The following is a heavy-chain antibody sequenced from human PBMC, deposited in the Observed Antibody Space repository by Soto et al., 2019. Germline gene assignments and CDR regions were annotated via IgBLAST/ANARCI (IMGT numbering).Heavy chain of an antibody. V-gene: IGHV4-4*02. D-gene: IGHD3-10*01. Sequence: QVQLQESGPGLVKPSGTLSLTCAVSGGSISSSNWWSWVRQPPGKGLEWIGEIYHSGSTNSNPSPKSRVTIAVDKSKNQFSLKLSSVTAADTAVYYCARDYMVRGVMRWFDPWGQGTLVTVSS. CDR1: GGSISSSNW. J-gene: IGHJ5*02. CDR2: IYHSGST. CDR3: ARDYMVRGVMRWFDP.